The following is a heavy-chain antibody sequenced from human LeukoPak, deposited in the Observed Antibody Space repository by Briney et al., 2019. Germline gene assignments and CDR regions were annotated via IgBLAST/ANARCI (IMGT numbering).Heavy chain of an antibody. Sequence: PGRSLRLSCAASGFTFDDYAMHWVRQAPGKGLEWVSGISWNSGSIGYADSVKGRFTISRDNAKNTLYLQMNSLRAEDTAVYYCAKDPVLCSGGSCRYWGCDYWGQGTLVTVSS. V-gene: IGHV3-9*01. CDR1: GFTFDDYA. J-gene: IGHJ4*02. CDR3: AKDPVLCSGGSCRYWGCDY. CDR2: ISWNSGSI. D-gene: IGHD2-15*01.